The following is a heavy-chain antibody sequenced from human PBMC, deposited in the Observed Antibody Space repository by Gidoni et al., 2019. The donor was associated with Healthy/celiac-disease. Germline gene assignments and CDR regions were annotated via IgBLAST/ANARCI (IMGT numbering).Heavy chain of an antibody. D-gene: IGHD3-3*01. J-gene: IGHJ6*02. CDR2: ISSSSSYI. CDR3: AVTYYDFWSGGYYYYGMDV. V-gene: IGHV3-21*01. Sequence: EVQLVESGGGLVMPGGSLRLSSSASGFTFRSYCLNWVRQAPGKGLEWVSSISSSSSYIYYADSVKGRVTISRDNAKNSLYLQMNSLRAEDTAVYYCAVTYYDFWSGGYYYYGMDVWGQGTTVTVSS. CDR1: GFTFRSYC.